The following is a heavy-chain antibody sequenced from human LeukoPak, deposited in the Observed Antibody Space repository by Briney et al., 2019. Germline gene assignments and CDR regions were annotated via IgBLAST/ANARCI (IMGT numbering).Heavy chain of an antibody. Sequence: PGGSLRLSCAASGFTFSSYWMHWVRQAPGEGLVWVSHINSDGSSTSYADSVKGRFTISRDNAKNTLYLQMNSLRAEGTAVFYCATSRGPAAIDYWGQGALVTVSS. J-gene: IGHJ4*02. V-gene: IGHV3-74*01. D-gene: IGHD2-2*01. CDR2: INSDGSST. CDR3: ATSRGPAAIDY. CDR1: GFTFSSYW.